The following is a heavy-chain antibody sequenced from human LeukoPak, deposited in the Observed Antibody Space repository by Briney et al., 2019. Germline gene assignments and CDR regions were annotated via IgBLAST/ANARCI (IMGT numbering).Heavy chain of an antibody. J-gene: IGHJ4*02. CDR1: GGSISNYY. CDR3: ARATRMPDFDC. D-gene: IGHD2-2*01. Sequence: PSETLSLTCTVSGGSISNYYWNWIRQPAGKGLEWIGRIYTSGSTYYNPSLKSRVTMSVDTSKNHFSLKLTSVTAADTAMYYCARATRMPDFDCWGQGTLVNVSS. CDR2: IYTSGST. V-gene: IGHV4-4*07.